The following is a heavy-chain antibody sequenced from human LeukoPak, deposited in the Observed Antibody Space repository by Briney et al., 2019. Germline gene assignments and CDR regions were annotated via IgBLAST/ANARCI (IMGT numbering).Heavy chain of an antibody. CDR3: ARDGRGYSSGWYYFDY. Sequence: SETLSLTCAVSGGSISSSHWWSWVRQPPGKGLEWIGEIYHSGSTNYNPSLKSRVTISVDKSKNQFSLKLSSVTAADTAVYYCARDGRGYSSGWYYFDYWGQGTLVTVSS. CDR1: GGSISSSHW. CDR2: IYHSGST. J-gene: IGHJ4*02. V-gene: IGHV4-4*02. D-gene: IGHD6-19*01.